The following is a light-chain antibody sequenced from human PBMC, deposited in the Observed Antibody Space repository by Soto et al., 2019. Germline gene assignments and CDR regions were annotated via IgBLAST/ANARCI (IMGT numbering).Light chain of an antibody. CDR3: HQSYTSPVIT. V-gene: IGKV1-39*01. CDR2: FAS. Sequence: XPXXXXXLXXXFASNLQSGVRSRFGGSGSGTDFTLSISSLQPEDFATYYCHQSYTSPVITFGQGRRPEIK. J-gene: IGKJ5*01.